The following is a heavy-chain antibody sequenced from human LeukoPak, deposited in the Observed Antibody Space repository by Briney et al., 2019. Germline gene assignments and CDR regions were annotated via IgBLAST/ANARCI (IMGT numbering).Heavy chain of an antibody. Sequence: GGSLRLSCAASGFTFSSYWMHWVRQAPGKGLVWVSRINSDGSSTSYADSVKGRFTISRDNAKNSLYLQMNSLRAEDTAVYYCARDVRAYYYDSSGYWVDYWGQGTLVTVSS. CDR3: ARDVRAYYYDSSGYWVDY. D-gene: IGHD3-22*01. V-gene: IGHV3-74*01. CDR2: INSDGSST. J-gene: IGHJ4*02. CDR1: GFTFSSYW.